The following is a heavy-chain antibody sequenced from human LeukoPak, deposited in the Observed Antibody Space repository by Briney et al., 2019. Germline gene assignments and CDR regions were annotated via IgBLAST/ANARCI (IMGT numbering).Heavy chain of an antibody. D-gene: IGHD3-10*02. Sequence: GGSLRLCCAASGFTFSSYSMNWVRQAPGKGLEWVSYISSSSSTIYYADSVKGRFTISRDNAKNSLYLQMNSLRAEDTAVYYCAAISGEFLGYWGQGTLVTVSS. CDR3: AAISGEFLGY. CDR2: ISSSSSTI. J-gene: IGHJ4*02. CDR1: GFTFSSYS. V-gene: IGHV3-48*01.